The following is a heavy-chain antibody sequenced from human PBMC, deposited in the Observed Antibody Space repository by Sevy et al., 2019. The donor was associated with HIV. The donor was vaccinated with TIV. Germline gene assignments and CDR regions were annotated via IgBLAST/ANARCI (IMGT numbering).Heavy chain of an antibody. CDR2: INPNDGVT. D-gene: IGHD4-17*01. V-gene: IGHV1-2*02. Sequence: ASVKVSCKASGYTFTDYYIHWVRQAPGHGLEWMAWINPNDGVTNYAQRFQGGVTVTRDTSVSPAYMELRWWRYDDTAIYYCARRTTMPTSDLYGMDVWGQGTTVTVSS. CDR3: ARRTTMPTSDLYGMDV. CDR1: GYTFTDYY. J-gene: IGHJ6*02.